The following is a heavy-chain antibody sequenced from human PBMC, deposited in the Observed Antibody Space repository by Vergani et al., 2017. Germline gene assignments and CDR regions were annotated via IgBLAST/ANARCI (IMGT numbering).Heavy chain of an antibody. CDR1: GFTFSSYA. Sequence: EVQLVESGGGVVQPGRSLRLSCAASGFTFSSYAMSWVRQAPGKGLEWVSAISGSGGSTYYADSVKGRFTISRDNSKNTLYLQMNSLRAEDTAVYYCAADLFAWGYYMDVWGKGTTVTVSS. V-gene: IGHV3-23*04. CDR3: AADLFAWGYYMDV. CDR2: ISGSGGST. J-gene: IGHJ6*03. D-gene: IGHD3-16*01.